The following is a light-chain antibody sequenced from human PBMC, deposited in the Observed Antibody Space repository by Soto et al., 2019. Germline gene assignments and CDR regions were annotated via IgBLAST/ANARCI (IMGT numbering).Light chain of an antibody. V-gene: IGLV2-14*03. CDR1: SSDVGGYNY. J-gene: IGLJ3*02. Sequence: QSVLTQPTSVSGSPGQSITISCSGTSSDVGGYNYVSWYQQHPGKAPKLIIHEVSNRPSGVSNHFSGSKSGNTASLTITGLQADDEADYYCSSYTHSSSLVFGGGTKLTVL. CDR2: EVS. CDR3: SSYTHSSSLV.